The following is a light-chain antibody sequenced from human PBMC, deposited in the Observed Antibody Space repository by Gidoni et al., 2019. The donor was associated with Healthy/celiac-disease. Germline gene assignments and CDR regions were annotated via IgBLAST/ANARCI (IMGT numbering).Light chain of an antibody. CDR1: QAVSNSY. CDR3: QQYGSSSGP. CDR2: GAS. J-gene: IGKJ1*01. V-gene: IGKV3-20*01. Sequence: ESVLTQSPGTLSLSPGERATLSCRASQAVSNSYLAWYVQKPGQAPRLLIYGASNRATGTPDRFSGSGSGTDFTLTISRLEPEDFATYYCQQYGSSSGPFXQXTKVEIK.